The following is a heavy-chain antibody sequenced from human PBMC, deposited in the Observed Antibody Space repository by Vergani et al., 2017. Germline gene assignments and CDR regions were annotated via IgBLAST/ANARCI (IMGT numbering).Heavy chain of an antibody. CDR2: ISASGNA. V-gene: IGHV4-61*02. D-gene: IGHD3-16*02. CDR3: ASIARAPTRRNPPPDY. CDR1: GGSISAGYYF. J-gene: IGHJ4*02. Sequence: QVQLQASGPGRVKPSQTLSLTSTMSGGSISAGYYFWSWIRQPAGKGLEWLGHISASGNASHSPSLKTRVSMSVDTSKNQFSLTVTSVTAADTAIYFCASIARAPTRRNPPPDYWGQGILVTVSS.